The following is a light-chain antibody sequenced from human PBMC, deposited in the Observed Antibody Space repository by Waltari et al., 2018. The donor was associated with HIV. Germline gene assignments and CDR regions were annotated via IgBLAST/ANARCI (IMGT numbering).Light chain of an antibody. CDR3: QQNYNAPLT. J-gene: IGKJ4*01. V-gene: IGKV1-NL1*01. CDR2: SAA. CDR1: QGISNS. Sequence: DIQLTQSPSSLSASVGDTVTITCRSSQGISNSLAWYQQTPGKAPNLPLYSAARLESAGPSSFRGSGSGTDYTRSISSLQPEDFATYDCQQNYNAPLTFGGGTKVEIK.